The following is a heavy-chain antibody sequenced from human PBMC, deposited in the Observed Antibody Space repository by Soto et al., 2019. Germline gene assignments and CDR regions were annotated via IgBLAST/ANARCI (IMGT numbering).Heavy chain of an antibody. V-gene: IGHV1-18*01. CDR1: GYTFTSYG. J-gene: IGHJ5*02. D-gene: IGHD3-22*01. CDR2: ISAYNGNT. CDR3: ARTSRYDYYDSSRFGSGDWFAP. Sequence: QVQLVQSGAEVKKPGASVKVSCKASGYTFTSYGISWVRQAPGQGLEWMGWISAYNGNTNYAQKLQGRVTMTTDTSKSTAYMELRSLKSDDTAVYYCARTSRYDYYDSSRFGSGDWFAPWGQGTLVTVSS.